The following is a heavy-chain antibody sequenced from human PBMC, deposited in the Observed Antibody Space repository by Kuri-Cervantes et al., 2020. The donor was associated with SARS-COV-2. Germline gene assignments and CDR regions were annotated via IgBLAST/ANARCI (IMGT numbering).Heavy chain of an antibody. D-gene: IGHD6-19*01. Sequence: GGSLRLSCAASGFTFSSYGMHWVRQAPGKGLEWVSAISGSGGSTYYADSVKGRFTISRDNSKNTLYLQMNSLRAEDTAVYYCAKDRQWLVRYFDYWGQGTLVTVSS. J-gene: IGHJ4*02. CDR3: AKDRQWLVRYFDY. V-gene: IGHV3-23*01. CDR1: GFTFSSYG. CDR2: ISGSGGST.